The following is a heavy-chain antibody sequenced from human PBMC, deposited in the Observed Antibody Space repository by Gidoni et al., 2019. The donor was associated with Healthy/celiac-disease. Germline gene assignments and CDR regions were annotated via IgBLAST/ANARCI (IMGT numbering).Heavy chain of an antibody. CDR1: GGSISSYY. CDR2: SYYSGRT. Sequence: QVQLQESGPGLVKPSETLSPTCTVAGGSISSYYWSWIRQPPGKGLEWIGYSYYSGRTNYNPSLKSLVTISVDTSKNQFSLKLSSVTAADTAVYYCARAAPGFDPWGQGTLVTVSS. V-gene: IGHV4-59*01. J-gene: IGHJ5*02. CDR3: ARAAPGFDP.